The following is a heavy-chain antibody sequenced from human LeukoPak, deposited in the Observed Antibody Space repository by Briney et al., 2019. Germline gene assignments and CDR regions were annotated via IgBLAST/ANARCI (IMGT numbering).Heavy chain of an antibody. V-gene: IGHV4-59*01. CDR1: GGSINSYY. CDR3: ARGSNWYWYFDL. D-gene: IGHD4-11*01. Sequence: SETLSLTCTVSGGSINSYYWSWIRQPPGKGLKWIGYIYYSGSTNSNPSLKSRVTISVDTSNNQFSLKLSSVTAADTAVYYCARGSNWYWYFDLWGRGTLVTVSS. J-gene: IGHJ2*01. CDR2: IYYSGST.